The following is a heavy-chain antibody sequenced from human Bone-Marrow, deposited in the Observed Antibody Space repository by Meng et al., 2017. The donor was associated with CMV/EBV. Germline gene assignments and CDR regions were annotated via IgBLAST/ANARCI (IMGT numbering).Heavy chain of an antibody. CDR2: IYYSGST. Sequence: SETLSLTCTVSGGSISSSSYYWGWIRQPPGKGLEWIGSIYYSGSTNYNPSLKSRVTISVDTSKNQFSLKLSSVTAADTAVYYCAREGDFWSGYFDYWGQGTLVTVSS. V-gene: IGHV4-39*07. J-gene: IGHJ4*02. CDR1: GGSISSSSYY. D-gene: IGHD3-3*01. CDR3: AREGDFWSGYFDY.